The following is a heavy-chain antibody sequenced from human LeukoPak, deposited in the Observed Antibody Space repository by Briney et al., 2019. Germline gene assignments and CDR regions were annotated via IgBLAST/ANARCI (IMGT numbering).Heavy chain of an antibody. J-gene: IGHJ5*02. D-gene: IGHD3-10*01. CDR2: INSDESIT. Sequence: PGGSLRLSCAASGFTFSSNWMHWVRQAPGRGLVWVSTINSDESITRYADSVKGRFTISRDNAKNTVYLQMNSLRAEDTAVYYCAKDSRSGYYYGSGTNNWFYPWGQGTLVTVSS. CDR1: GFTFSSNW. V-gene: IGHV3-74*01. CDR3: AKDSRSGYYYGSGTNNWFYP.